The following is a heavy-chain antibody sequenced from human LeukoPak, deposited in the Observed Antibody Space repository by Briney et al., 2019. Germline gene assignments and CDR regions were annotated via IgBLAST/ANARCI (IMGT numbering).Heavy chain of an antibody. D-gene: IGHD2-2*01. V-gene: IGHV1-2*02. J-gene: IGHJ5*02. CDR3: ARDSSSGRGWFDP. CDR1: GYTFTGYY. CDR2: VNPNSGDT. Sequence: GASVKVSCKASGYTFTGYYLHWVRQAPGQGLEWMGCVNPNSGDTNYAQKFQGSVTMTRDTSISTAYMELSRLRSDDTAVYYCARDSSSGRGWFDPWGQGTLVTVSS.